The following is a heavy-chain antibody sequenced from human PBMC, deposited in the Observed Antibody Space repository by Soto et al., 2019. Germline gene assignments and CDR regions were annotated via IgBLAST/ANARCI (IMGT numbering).Heavy chain of an antibody. CDR2: IYWDDDK. V-gene: IGHV2-5*02. Sequence: QITLKDTGPTLVKPTQTLTLTCTFSGVSLSTSGVGGGWIRQPPGKALEGLALIYWDDDKRYIPSLKTRLTITKDPSKIQVVLTMTNVDPVDTGTYYCAHTPMVRGVVVGMDVWGQGTTVTVSS. CDR3: AHTPMVRGVVVGMDV. CDR1: GVSLSTSGVG. J-gene: IGHJ6*02. D-gene: IGHD3-10*01.